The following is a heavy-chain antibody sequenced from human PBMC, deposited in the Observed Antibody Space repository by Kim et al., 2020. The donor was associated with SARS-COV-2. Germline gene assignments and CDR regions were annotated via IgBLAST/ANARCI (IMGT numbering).Heavy chain of an antibody. CDR1: GFTFSSNY. D-gene: IGHD3-22*01. V-gene: IGHV3-53*01. CDR3: ASLGPYDSSGYFNWFDP. CDR2: IYSGGST. J-gene: IGHJ5*02. Sequence: GGSLRLSCAASGFTFSSNYMSWVRQAPGKGLEWVSVIYSGGSTYYADSVKGRFTISRDNSKNTLYLQMNSLRAEDTPVYYCASLGPYDSSGYFNWFDPWGQGTPVTVSS.